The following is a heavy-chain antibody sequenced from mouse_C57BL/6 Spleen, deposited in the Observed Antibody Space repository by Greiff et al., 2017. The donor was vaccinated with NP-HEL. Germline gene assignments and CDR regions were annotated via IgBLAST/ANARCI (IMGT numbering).Heavy chain of an antibody. D-gene: IGHD2-4*01. CDR2: ISSGGDYI. Sequence: EVKLEESGEGLVKPGGSLKLSCAASGFTFSSYAMSWVRQTPEKRLEWVAYISSGGDYIYYADTVKGRFTISRDNARNTLYLQMSSLKSEDTAMYYCTREDYDYDDDYYYAMDYWGQGTSVTVSS. CDR3: TREDYDYDDDYYYAMDY. J-gene: IGHJ4*01. CDR1: GFTFSSYA. V-gene: IGHV5-9-1*02.